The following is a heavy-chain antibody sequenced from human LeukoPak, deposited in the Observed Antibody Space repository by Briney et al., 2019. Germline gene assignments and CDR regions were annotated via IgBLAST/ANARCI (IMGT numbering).Heavy chain of an antibody. Sequence: GGSLRLSCAASGCTFSSYAMSWVRQAPGKGLELVSAMSGSGGSTYYADSAKGRFAISRDNSENTLYLQMNSLRAEDTAVYYCAKIPVGATPWYYFDYWGKGTLVTVSS. CDR2: MSGSGGST. V-gene: IGHV3-23*01. J-gene: IGHJ4*02. CDR3: AKIPVGATPWYYFDY. D-gene: IGHD1-26*01. CDR1: GCTFSSYA.